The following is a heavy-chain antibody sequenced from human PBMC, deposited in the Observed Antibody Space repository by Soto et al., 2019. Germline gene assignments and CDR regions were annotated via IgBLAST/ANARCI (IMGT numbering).Heavy chain of an antibody. CDR3: AHRPVVVGAYYFDY. CDR1: GFSLTTSGAA. CDR2: IYWDDDK. Sequence: SGPTLVNPTQTLTLTCMFSGFSLTTSGAAVAWIRQSPGKALEWLALIYWDDDKRYNPSLKSRPTITKDTSKNQVVLTMTNMDPVDTGTYYCAHRPVVVGAYYFDYWGQGTLVTVSS. V-gene: IGHV2-5*02. D-gene: IGHD2-21*01. J-gene: IGHJ4*02.